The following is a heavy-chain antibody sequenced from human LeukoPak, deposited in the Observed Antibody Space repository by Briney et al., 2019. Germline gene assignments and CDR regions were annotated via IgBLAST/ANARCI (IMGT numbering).Heavy chain of an antibody. CDR2: VKSKTDGGTA. J-gene: IGHJ4*02. V-gene: IGHV3-15*01. CDR1: GFTFDNAW. D-gene: IGHD1-26*01. Sequence: GGSLRLSCAASGFTFDNAWRNWVRQAPGKGLEWVGRVKSKTDGGTADYAAPVKGRFTISRDDSENTLFLQLNSLKTEDTALYYCTTVGTTSPIAEEYFDYWGQGTLVTVSS. CDR3: TTVGTTSPIAEEYFDY.